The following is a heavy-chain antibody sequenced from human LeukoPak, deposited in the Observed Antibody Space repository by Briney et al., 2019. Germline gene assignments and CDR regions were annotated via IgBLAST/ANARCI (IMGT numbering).Heavy chain of an antibody. CDR3: ARDSTTVTTDLFDH. CDR2: IYTSGST. V-gene: IGHV4-61*02. Sequence: PSQTLSLTCTVSGGSISSGSYYWSWIRQPAGKGLEWIGRIYTSGSTNYNPSLKSRVTISVDTSKNQFSLKLSSVTAADTAVYYCARDSTTVTTDLFDHWGQGTLVTVSS. J-gene: IGHJ4*02. D-gene: IGHD4-17*01. CDR1: GGSISSGSYY.